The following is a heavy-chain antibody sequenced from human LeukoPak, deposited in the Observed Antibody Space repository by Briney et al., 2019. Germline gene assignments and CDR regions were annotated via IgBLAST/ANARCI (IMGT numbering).Heavy chain of an antibody. D-gene: IGHD1-14*01. CDR3: ATETNGRHYDY. CDR1: GLTFSTSG. CDR2: IGPTGSDR. J-gene: IGHJ4*02. V-gene: IGHV3-21*06. Sequence: GGSLRLSCPASGLTFSTSGLNWVRQAPGKGLEWVASIGPTGSDRYHADSIKGRFTISRDNANNFLYLQMNSLRAEDTAVYYCATETNGRHYDYWGQGTLLTVSS.